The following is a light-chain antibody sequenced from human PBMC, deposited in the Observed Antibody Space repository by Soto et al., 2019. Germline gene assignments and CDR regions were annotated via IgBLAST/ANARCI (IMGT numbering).Light chain of an antibody. V-gene: IGKV1-33*01. CDR2: DAS. CDR3: QQYDNLPLT. CDR1: QDISNY. Sequence: DIQMTQSPSSLSASVGDRVTITCQASQDISNYLNWYQQKPGKAPKLLIYDASNLETGVPSRLSGSASGTYFTFTISSLQPEDIATYYCQQYDNLPLTFGGGTKVEIK. J-gene: IGKJ4*01.